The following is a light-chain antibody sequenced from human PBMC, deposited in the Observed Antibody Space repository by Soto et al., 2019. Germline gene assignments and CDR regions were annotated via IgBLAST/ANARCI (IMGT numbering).Light chain of an antibody. V-gene: IGKV3-20*01. J-gene: IGKJ1*01. Sequence: EIVLTQSPGTLSLSPGERATLSCRASQSVSSSSLAWYQQKRGQAPRLLIHDASSRATGIPDRVSGSGSGTDFTLTISRLEPEDFAVYYCQQYGGSPRTFGQGTKVDIK. CDR2: DAS. CDR3: QQYGGSPRT. CDR1: QSVSSSS.